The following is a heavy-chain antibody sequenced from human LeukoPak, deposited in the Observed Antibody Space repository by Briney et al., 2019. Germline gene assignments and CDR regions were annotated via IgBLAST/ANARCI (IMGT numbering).Heavy chain of an antibody. V-gene: IGHV3-30-3*01. CDR3: ARDLISGDWTWDI. D-gene: IGHD2-21*02. CDR2: ISYDGSVK. Sequence: PGRSLRLSCAASGFTFSSYAIHWVRQAPGKGLEWVAFISYDGSVKYYADSVKGRFTVSRDNSRNTLNLQMNSLRAEDTAVYYCARDLISGDWTWDIWGLGTMVTVSS. CDR1: GFTFSSYA. J-gene: IGHJ3*02.